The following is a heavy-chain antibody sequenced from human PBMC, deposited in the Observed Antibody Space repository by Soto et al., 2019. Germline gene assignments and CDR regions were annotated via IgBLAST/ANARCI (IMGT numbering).Heavy chain of an antibody. CDR3: AREGGDYSDSYYYYMDV. D-gene: IGHD4-17*01. J-gene: IGHJ6*03. CDR2: IYSGGST. CDR1: GFTFDDYA. V-gene: IGHV3-66*01. Sequence: PGGSLRLSCAASGFTFDDYAMHWVRQAPGKGLEWVSVIYSGGSTYYADSVKGRFTISRDNSKNTLYLQMNSLRAEDTAVYYCAREGGDYSDSYYYYMDVWGKGTTVTVSS.